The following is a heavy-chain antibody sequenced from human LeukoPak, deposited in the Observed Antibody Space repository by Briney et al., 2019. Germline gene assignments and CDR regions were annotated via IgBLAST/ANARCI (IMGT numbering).Heavy chain of an antibody. CDR3: VRDADISGYYSYSDY. CDR1: GFTFSSYA. D-gene: IGHD6-19*01. V-gene: IGHV3-30-3*01. Sequence: GGSLRLSCAASGFTFSSYAMHWVRQAPGKGLEWVAVISYDGSNKYYADSAKGRFTISRDNSKNTLYLQMNSLRAEDTAVYYCVRDADISGYYSYSDYWGQGILVTVSS. J-gene: IGHJ4*02. CDR2: ISYDGSNK.